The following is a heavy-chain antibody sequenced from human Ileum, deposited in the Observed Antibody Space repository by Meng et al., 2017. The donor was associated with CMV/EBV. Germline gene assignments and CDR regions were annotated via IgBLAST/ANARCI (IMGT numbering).Heavy chain of an antibody. CDR2: IRSKTYNYAT. CDR1: GFTFSGSA. D-gene: IGHD1-26*01. V-gene: IGHV3-73*01. J-gene: IGHJ6*02. Sequence: GESLKISCAASGFTFSGSAIHWVRPASGKGLEWVGRIRSKTYNYATAYAASVQGRFTISRDDSENTAFLQMNILKTEDAAVYYCTRLGLRDYYYGMDVWGQGTTVTVSS. CDR3: TRLGLRDYYYGMDV.